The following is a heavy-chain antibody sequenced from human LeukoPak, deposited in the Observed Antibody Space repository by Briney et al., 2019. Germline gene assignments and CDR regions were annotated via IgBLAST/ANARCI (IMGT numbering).Heavy chain of an antibody. Sequence: PSETLSLTCTVSGGSISSYYWSWMRQPPGKGLEGIRYIYYSGSTNYNPSLKSRVTISVDTSKNQFSLKLTSVTAADTAVYYCARGKDYVPPYYFDYWGQGTLVTVSS. J-gene: IGHJ4*02. D-gene: IGHD4-17*01. V-gene: IGHV4-59*01. CDR3: ARGKDYVPPYYFDY. CDR1: GGSISSYY. CDR2: IYYSGST.